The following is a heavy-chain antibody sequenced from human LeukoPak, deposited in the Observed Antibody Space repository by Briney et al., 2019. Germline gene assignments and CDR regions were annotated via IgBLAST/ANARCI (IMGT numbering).Heavy chain of an antibody. D-gene: IGHD1-26*01. J-gene: IGHJ4*02. Sequence: GGSLKLSCAASGFTFNNYNMSWVRQAPGKGLEWVANIKQDGSEKNYVDSVKGRFTISRDNAKNSLYLQMNSLRVEDTAVYYCASGGTYYVEYWGQGTLVTVSS. V-gene: IGHV3-7*01. CDR2: IKQDGSEK. CDR3: ASGGTYYVEY. CDR1: GFTFNNYN.